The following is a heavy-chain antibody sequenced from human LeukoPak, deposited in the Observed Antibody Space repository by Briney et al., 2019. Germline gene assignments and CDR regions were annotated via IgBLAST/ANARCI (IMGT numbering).Heavy chain of an antibody. Sequence: SGGPLRLSCAASEFTFSDHYMDWVRQAPGKGLEWVGRTRNKANSYTTEYAASVKGRFTISRDDSKNSLYLQMNSLKTEDTAVYYCARVRYCSSTSCRGALDIWGQGTMVTVSS. CDR3: ARVRYCSSTSCRGALDI. D-gene: IGHD2-2*01. J-gene: IGHJ3*02. CDR2: TRNKANSYTT. CDR1: EFTFSDHY. V-gene: IGHV3-72*01.